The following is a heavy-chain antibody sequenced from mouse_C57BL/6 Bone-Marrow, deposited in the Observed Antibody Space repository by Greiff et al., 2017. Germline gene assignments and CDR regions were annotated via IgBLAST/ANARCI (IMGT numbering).Heavy chain of an antibody. CDR3: ARSGRYYDYTFDY. CDR1: GYTFTSYW. J-gene: IGHJ2*01. V-gene: IGHV1-55*01. CDR2: IYPGSGST. Sequence: QVQLQQPGAELVKPGASVKMFCKASGYTFTSYWITWVKQRPGQGLEWIGDIYPGSGSTNYNEKFKSKATLTVDTSSSTAYMQLSSLTSEDSAVYYCARSGRYYDYTFDYWGQGTTLTVSS. D-gene: IGHD2-4*01.